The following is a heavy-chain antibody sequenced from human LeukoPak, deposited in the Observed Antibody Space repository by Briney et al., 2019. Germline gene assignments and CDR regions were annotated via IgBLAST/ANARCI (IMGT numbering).Heavy chain of an antibody. J-gene: IGHJ4*02. D-gene: IGHD6-13*01. Sequence: GGSLRLSCAASGFTFSTYAMNWVRQAPGKGLEWVSAISGSGGSTYYADSVKGRFTISRDNSKNTLYLQMNSLRAEDTAVYYCAKTSSSWSVDYWGQGTLVTVSS. CDR1: GFTFSTYA. CDR3: AKTSSSWSVDY. CDR2: ISGSGGST. V-gene: IGHV3-23*01.